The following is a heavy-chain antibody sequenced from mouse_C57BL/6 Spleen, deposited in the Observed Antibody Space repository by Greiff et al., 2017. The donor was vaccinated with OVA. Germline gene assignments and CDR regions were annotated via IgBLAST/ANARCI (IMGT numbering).Heavy chain of an antibody. J-gene: IGHJ4*01. V-gene: IGHV6-3*01. CDR2: IRLKSDNYAT. CDR1: GFTFSNYW. CDR3: TGSNYDYYAMDY. Sequence: EVQLVESGGGLVQPGGSMKLSCVASGFTFSNYWMNWVRQSPEKGLEWVAQIRLKSDNYATHYAESVKGRFTISRDDSKSSVYLQMNNLSAEDTGIYYCTGSNYDYYAMDYWGQGTSVTVSS. D-gene: IGHD2-5*01.